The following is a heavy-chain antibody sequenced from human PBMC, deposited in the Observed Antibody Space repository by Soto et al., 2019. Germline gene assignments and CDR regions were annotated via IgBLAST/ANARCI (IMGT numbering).Heavy chain of an antibody. CDR3: AREVGTEERFDP. CDR2: IYYSGST. D-gene: IGHD1-1*01. V-gene: IGHV4-30-4*02. Sequence: SDTLSLTCTVSGGSISSGDYYWSWIRQPPGKGLEWIGYIYYSGSTYYNPSLKSRVTISVDTSKNQFSLKLSSVTAADTAVYYCAREVGTEERFDPWGQGTLVTVSS. CDR1: GGSISSGDYY. J-gene: IGHJ5*02.